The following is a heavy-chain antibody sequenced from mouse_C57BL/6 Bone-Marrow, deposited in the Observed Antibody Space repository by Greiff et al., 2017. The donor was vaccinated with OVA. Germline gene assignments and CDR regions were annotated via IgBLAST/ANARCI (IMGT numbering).Heavy chain of an antibody. CDR3: ARDFDGSLDY. CDR1: GFTFSDFY. CDR2: SRNKANDYTT. Sequence: EVKLVESGGGLVQSGRSLRLSCATSGFTFSDFYMEWVRQAPGKGLEWIAASRNKANDYTTEYSASVKGRFIVSRDTSQSILYLQMNALRAEDTAIYYCARDFDGSLDYWGQGTTLTVSS. D-gene: IGHD2-3*01. J-gene: IGHJ2*01. V-gene: IGHV7-1*01.